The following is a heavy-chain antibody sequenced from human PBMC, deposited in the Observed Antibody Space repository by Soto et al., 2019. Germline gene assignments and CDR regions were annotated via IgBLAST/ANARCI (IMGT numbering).Heavy chain of an antibody. CDR1: GYTFTGYY. CDR2: INPNSGGT. J-gene: IGHJ6*03. V-gene: IGHV1-2*02. Sequence: ASVKVSCKASGYTFTGYYMHWVRQAPGQGLEWMGWINPNSGGTNYAQKFQGRVTMTRDTSISTAYMELSRLRSDDTAVYYCARLFTPFLEWLLFEVYMDVWGQGTTVTAP. D-gene: IGHD3-3*01. CDR3: ARLFTPFLEWLLFEVYMDV.